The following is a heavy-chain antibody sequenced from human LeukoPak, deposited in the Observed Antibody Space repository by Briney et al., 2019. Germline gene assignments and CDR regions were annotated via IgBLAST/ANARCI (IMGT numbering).Heavy chain of an antibody. CDR2: MSGSGYYT. CDR3: AKMEGQRLYDYCMDV. V-gene: IGHV3-23*01. D-gene: IGHD3-3*01. CDR1: GFAFSSFA. J-gene: IGHJ6*03. Sequence: GGSLRLSCAASGFAFSSFAMSWVRQAPGKGLEWVSAMSGSGYYTYYVESVKGRFTISRDNSKDTLYLHMNSLRADDTAVYYCAKMEGQRLYDYCMDVWGRGTTVTVSS.